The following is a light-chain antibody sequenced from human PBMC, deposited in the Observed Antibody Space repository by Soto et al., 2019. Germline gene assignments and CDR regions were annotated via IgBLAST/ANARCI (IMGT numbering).Light chain of an antibody. V-gene: IGLV2-14*01. J-gene: IGLJ2*01. CDR2: DVS. CDR3: SSYTSRSFVV. CDR1: SSDVGGYNY. Sequence: QSALTQPASVSGSPVQSITISCTGTSSDVGGYNYVSWYQQHPGKAPKLMIYDVSNRASGVSNRFSGSKSGNTASLTISGLQAEDVADYNCSSYTSRSFVVFGGGTKLTVL.